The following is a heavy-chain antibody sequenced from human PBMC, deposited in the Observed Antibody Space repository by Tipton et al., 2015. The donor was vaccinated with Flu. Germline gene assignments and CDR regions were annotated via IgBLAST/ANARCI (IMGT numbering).Heavy chain of an antibody. Sequence: QLVQSGAEVKKPGSSVRVSCKTSGGTFSSLAINWVRQAPGQGLEWMGGIIPIFGTVNYAQSFQGRVTITADESTSTAYMELSSLRSEDTAVYYCAREGESYYFDYWGQGTLVTVSS. CDR3: AREGESYYFDY. CDR2: IIPIFGTV. J-gene: IGHJ4*02. V-gene: IGHV1-69*01. D-gene: IGHD3-16*01. CDR1: GGTFSSLA.